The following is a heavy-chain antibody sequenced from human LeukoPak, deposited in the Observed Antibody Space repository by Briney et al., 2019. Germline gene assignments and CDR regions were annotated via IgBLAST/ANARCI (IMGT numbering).Heavy chain of an antibody. Sequence: GGSLRLSCAASGFTFSSYWMSWVRQAPGKGLEWVANIKQDGSEKYYVDSVKGRFTISRDNSKNTLYLQMNSLRAEDTAVYYCAKSSTRGYSGYAKDWGQGTLVTVSS. J-gene: IGHJ4*02. CDR2: IKQDGSEK. CDR3: AKSSTRGYSGYAKD. CDR1: GFTFSSYW. D-gene: IGHD5-12*01. V-gene: IGHV3-7*03.